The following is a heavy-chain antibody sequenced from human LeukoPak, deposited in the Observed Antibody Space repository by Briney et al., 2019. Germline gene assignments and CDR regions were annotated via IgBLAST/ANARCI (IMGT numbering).Heavy chain of an antibody. D-gene: IGHD3-10*02. CDR2: ISSSGSTI. CDR1: GFTFSSYE. V-gene: IGHV3-48*03. J-gene: IGHJ6*04. CDR3: AELGITMIGGV. Sequence: GGSLRLSCAASGFTFSSYEMNWVRQAPGKGLEWVSYISSSGSTIYYADSVKGRFTVSRGNAKNSLYLQMNSLRAEDTAVYYCAELGITMIGGVWGKGTTVTISS.